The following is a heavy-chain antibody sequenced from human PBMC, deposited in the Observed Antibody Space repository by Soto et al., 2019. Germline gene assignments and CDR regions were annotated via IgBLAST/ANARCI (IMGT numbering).Heavy chain of an antibody. D-gene: IGHD3-3*01. J-gene: IGHJ6*02. CDR3: ARGYDFWSGYWGKCGMDV. V-gene: IGHV1-2*02. CDR1: GYTFTGYY. CDR2: INPNSGGT. Sequence: ASVKVSCKASGYTFTGYYMHWVRQAPGQGLEWMGWINPNSGGTNYAQKFQGRVTMTRDTSISTAYMELSRLRPDDTAVYYCARGYDFWSGYWGKCGMDVWGQGTTVTVSS.